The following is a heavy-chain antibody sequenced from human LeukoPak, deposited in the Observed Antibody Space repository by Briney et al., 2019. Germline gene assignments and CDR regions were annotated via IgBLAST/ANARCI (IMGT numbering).Heavy chain of an antibody. CDR2: IKQGGSEK. J-gene: IGHJ4*02. D-gene: IGHD5-18*01. CDR1: GFTFSSYW. V-gene: IGHV3-7*01. Sequence: GGSLRLSCAASGFTFSSYWMNWFRQPPGKGLEWVANIKQGGSEKYYVDSVKGRFTISRANAKKSLYLQMNSLRAEDTGVYYCARDPSRGHTYGYGDYWGQGILVTVSS. CDR3: ARDPSRGHTYGYGDY.